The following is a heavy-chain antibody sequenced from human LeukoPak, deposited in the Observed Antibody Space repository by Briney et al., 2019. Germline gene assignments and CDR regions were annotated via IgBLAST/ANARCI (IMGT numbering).Heavy chain of an antibody. CDR3: ARVLHSYDSSGYYFEDYFDY. CDR1: GGTISRHY. CDR2: IYYSGST. D-gene: IGHD3-22*01. V-gene: IGHV4-59*11. Sequence: PSETLSLTRTVSGGTISRHYRSWLRQPPGKGLEWIGYIYYSGSTNYNPSLKSRVTIHVDTSKNQFSLKLSSVTSADTAVYYCARVLHSYDSSGYYFEDYFDYWGQGTLVTVSS. J-gene: IGHJ4*02.